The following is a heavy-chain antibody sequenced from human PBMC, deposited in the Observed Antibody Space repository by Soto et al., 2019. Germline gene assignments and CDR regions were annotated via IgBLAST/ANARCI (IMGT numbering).Heavy chain of an antibody. CDR1: GYTFTRYG. CDR3: AINGRPPYYYCGRDV. D-gene: IGHD2-8*01. J-gene: IGHJ6*02. CDR2: ISGYNGDT. Sequence: QGHLVQSGAEVKKPGTSVKVSCKASGYTFTRYGISWVRQAPGQGLEWMGWISGYNGDTNYAQNLQGRVTMTIDTSSSTAYRVVRSLTSDDTAVYYCAINGRPPYYYCGRDVWGQGTTVTVSS. V-gene: IGHV1-18*01.